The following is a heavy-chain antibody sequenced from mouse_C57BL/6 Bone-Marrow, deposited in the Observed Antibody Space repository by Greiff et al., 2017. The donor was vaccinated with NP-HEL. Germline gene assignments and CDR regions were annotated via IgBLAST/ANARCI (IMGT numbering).Heavy chain of an antibody. D-gene: IGHD2-3*01. CDR2: FYPGSGSI. V-gene: IGHV1-62-2*01. Sequence: QVQLQQSGAELVKPGASVKLSCKASGYTFTEYTIHWVKQRSGQGLEWIGWFYPGSGSIKYNEKFKDKATLPADKSSSTVYMELSRLTSEDSAVYFCARHPPIYDGYQTGIWYFDVWGTGTTVTVSS. CDR1: GYTFTEYT. CDR3: ARHPPIYDGYQTGIWYFDV. J-gene: IGHJ1*03.